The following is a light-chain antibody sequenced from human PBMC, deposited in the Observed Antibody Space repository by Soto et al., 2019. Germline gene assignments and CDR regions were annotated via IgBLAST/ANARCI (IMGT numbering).Light chain of an antibody. CDR3: QHYSGWPPV. CDR2: QTS. V-gene: IGKV3-15*01. Sequence: EILMTQSPVTLSVSPGERATLSCRASQSVSSNVAWYQQKPGQAPRLLIYQTSARATGIPGRFSGSGSGTDFTLTISNLQSEDFALYYCQHYSGWPPVFGQGTKVDIK. J-gene: IGKJ2*01. CDR1: QSVSSN.